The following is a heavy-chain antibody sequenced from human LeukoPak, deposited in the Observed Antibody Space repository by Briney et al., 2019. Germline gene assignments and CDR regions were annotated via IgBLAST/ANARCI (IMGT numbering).Heavy chain of an antibody. D-gene: IGHD3-22*01. CDR1: GSTFSSYG. CDR2: IRYDGSNK. J-gene: IGHJ4*02. CDR3: AKVVYYDSSGYYDPFDY. Sequence: GGSLRLSCAASGSTFSSYGMHWVRQAPGKGLEWVAFIRYDGSNKYYADSVKGRFTISRDNSKNTLYLQMNSLRAEDTAVYYCAKVVYYDSSGYYDPFDYWGQGTLVTVSS. V-gene: IGHV3-30*02.